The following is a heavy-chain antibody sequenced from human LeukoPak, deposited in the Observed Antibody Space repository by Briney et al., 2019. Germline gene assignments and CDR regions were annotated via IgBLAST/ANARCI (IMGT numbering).Heavy chain of an antibody. V-gene: IGHV3-23*01. D-gene: IGHD2-15*01. Sequence: GGSLRLSCVASAFTFSSYGMSWVRQAPGKGLEWVSSISGSGSSTYYADSVQGRFTISRDNFKNMLYLQIHSLRAEDTAVYYCAKDQFGYCSGGSCPPFDYWSQGTLVTVSS. CDR1: AFTFSSYG. CDR2: ISGSGSST. CDR3: AKDQFGYCSGGSCPPFDY. J-gene: IGHJ4*02.